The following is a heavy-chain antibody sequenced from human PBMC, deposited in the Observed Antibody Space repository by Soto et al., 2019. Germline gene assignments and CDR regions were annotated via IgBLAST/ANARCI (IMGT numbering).Heavy chain of an antibody. CDR3: AKDPLLLWFGELPYYFDY. D-gene: IGHD3-10*01. J-gene: IGHJ4*02. CDR2: ISGSGGST. Sequence: GGSLRLSCAASGFTLSSYAMSWVRQAPGKGLEWVSAISGSGGSTYYADSMKGRFTISRDNSKNTLYLQMNSLRAEDTAVYYCAKDPLLLWFGELPYYFDYWGQGTLVTVSS. CDR1: GFTLSSYA. V-gene: IGHV3-23*01.